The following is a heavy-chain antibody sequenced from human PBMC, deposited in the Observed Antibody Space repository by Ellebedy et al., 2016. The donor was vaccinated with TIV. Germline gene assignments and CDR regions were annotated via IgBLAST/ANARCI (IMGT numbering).Heavy chain of an antibody. Sequence: GESLKISCAASRFSFSNYAMHWVRQAPGKGLKWVAVISYDGSNKYYADSVKGRFTISRDNSKNTLYLQMNSLRAEDTAVYYCARDSRGYGDLYLDFWGQGTLVTVSS. D-gene: IGHD4-17*01. CDR1: RFSFSNYA. J-gene: IGHJ4*02. V-gene: IGHV3-30-3*01. CDR3: ARDSRGYGDLYLDF. CDR2: ISYDGSNK.